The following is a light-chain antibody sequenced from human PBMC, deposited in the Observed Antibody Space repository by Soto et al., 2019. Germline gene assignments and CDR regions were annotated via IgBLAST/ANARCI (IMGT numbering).Light chain of an antibody. CDR3: LQDYNYPRT. V-gene: IGKV1-6*02. J-gene: IGKJ1*01. Sequence: IQMTQSPSSLSASVGDRVTITCRASQAIRNDLGWYQQKPGKAPKVLINGASNLQSGVPSRFSGSGSGTEFTLTISSLQPVCLQDYNYPRTFGQGTKVDIK. CDR2: GAS. CDR1: QAIRND.